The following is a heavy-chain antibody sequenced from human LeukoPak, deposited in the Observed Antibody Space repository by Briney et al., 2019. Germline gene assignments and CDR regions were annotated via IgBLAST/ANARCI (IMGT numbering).Heavy chain of an antibody. CDR3: AGNRCSGGSCYPTDY. D-gene: IGHD2-15*01. J-gene: IGHJ4*02. CDR1: GFTFSSYS. V-gene: IGHV3-21*01. Sequence: GGSLTLACAASGFTFSSYSMNWVRQAPGKVLEWASSISSSSSYIYYADSVKGRFTISRDNAKNSLYLQMNSLRAEDTAVYYCAGNRCSGGSCYPTDYWGQGTLVTVSS. CDR2: ISSSSSYI.